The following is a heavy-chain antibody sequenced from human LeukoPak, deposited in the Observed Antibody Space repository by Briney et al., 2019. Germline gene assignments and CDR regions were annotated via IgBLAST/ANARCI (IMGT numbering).Heavy chain of an antibody. CDR2: INPTSGDT. J-gene: IGHJ3*02. Sequence: GASVKVSFKASGYTFTSYYVHWVRQAPGQGLQWMGIINPTSGDTNYAQKFQGRVTMTRDMSTSTVYMELSSLRSEDTAVYYCARYGFSSVWQGAWHAFAIWGHGTMVIVP. D-gene: IGHD6-25*01. CDR3: ARYGFSSVWQGAWHAFAI. CDR1: GYTFTSYY. V-gene: IGHV1-46*01.